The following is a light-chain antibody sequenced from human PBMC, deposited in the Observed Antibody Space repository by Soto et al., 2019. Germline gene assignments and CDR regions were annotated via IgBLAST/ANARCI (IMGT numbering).Light chain of an antibody. CDR1: QRVSSN. J-gene: IGKJ4*01. CDR3: QQYKNWLALT. V-gene: IGKV3-15*01. CDR2: GAS. Sequence: EIVMTQSPATLSVSPGERATLSCRASQRVSSNLAWYQQKPGQAPRLLIYGASTRATGIPARFSGSGSGTEFTLTISSLQSEDSAVYYCQQYKNWLALTFGGGTNVDIK.